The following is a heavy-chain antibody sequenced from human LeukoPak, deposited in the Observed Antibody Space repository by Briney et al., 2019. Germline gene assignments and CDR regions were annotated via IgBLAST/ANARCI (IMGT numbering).Heavy chain of an antibody. J-gene: IGHJ4*02. CDR1: GGSISSGGYY. V-gene: IGHV4-30-2*01. CDR2: IYHSGST. Sequence: SETLSLTCTVSGGSISSGGYYWSWIRQPPGKGLEWIGYIYHSGSTYYNPSLKSRVTISVDRSKNQFSLKLSSVTAADTAVYYCARTSRVIAARPSDYWGQGTLVTVSS. CDR3: ARTSRVIAARPSDY. D-gene: IGHD6-6*01.